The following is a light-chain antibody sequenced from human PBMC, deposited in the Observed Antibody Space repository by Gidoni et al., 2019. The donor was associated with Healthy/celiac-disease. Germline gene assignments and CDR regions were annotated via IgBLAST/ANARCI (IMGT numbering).Light chain of an antibody. CDR2: AAS. CDR3: QQRYSTPRT. Sequence: DIQMNQSPSSLSASVGDRVTITCRASQSISSYLNWYQQKPGKAPKLLIYAASSLPSGVPSRFSGSGSGTDFTLTISSLQPEDFATYYCQQRYSTPRTFGQGTKLEIK. J-gene: IGKJ2*01. V-gene: IGKV1-39*01. CDR1: QSISSY.